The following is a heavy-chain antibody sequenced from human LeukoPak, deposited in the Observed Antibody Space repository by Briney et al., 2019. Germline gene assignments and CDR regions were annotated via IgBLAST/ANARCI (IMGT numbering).Heavy chain of an antibody. J-gene: IGHJ3*02. CDR2: IYHTGST. Sequence: SETLSLTCAAYGGPFTTYYWSWIRQPPGKGLEWIGDIYHTGSTTYNPSLKSRVTISIDTSKNQFSLRLSSVTAADTAVYYCARVGHPTQRRVLSAVTIPTAGAFDIWGQGTLVTVSS. D-gene: IGHD4-17*01. CDR1: GGPFTTYY. CDR3: ARVGHPTQRRVLSAVTIPTAGAFDI. V-gene: IGHV4-34*01.